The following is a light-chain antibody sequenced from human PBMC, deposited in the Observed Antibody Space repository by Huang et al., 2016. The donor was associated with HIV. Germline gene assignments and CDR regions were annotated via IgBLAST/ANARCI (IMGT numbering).Light chain of an antibody. CDR3: QQYDNWPLT. J-gene: IGKJ4*01. Sequence: ERVMTQSPATVSLSPGERATLSCRASLSVSNNLAGYQQRPGQAPRLRIDGASTRATGIPARFSGGGSGAEFTLTISSLQSEDFAVYYCQQYDNWPLTFGGGTKVQIK. V-gene: IGKV3-15*01. CDR1: LSVSNN. CDR2: GAS.